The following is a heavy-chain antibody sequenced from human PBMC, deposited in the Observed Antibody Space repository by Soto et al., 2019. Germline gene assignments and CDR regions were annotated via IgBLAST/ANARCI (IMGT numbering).Heavy chain of an antibody. CDR1: GFTFSSYW. D-gene: IGHD3-3*01. CDR3: ATDLNWSGT. CDR2: IKPDGSDT. V-gene: IGHV3-7*01. J-gene: IGHJ3*01. Sequence: GGSLRLSCAASGFTFSSYWMTWVRQAPGKGLEFLATIKPDGSDTYYVDSVKGRFTISRDNAKNSLSLQMNSLRAEDTALYYCATDLNWSGTWGQGTMVTV.